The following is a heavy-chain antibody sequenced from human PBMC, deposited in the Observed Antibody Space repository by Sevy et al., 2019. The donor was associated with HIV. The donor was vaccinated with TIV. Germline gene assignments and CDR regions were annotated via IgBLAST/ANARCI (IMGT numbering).Heavy chain of an antibody. CDR3: ARGGGSII. J-gene: IGHJ4*02. Sequence: GGSLRLSCAASGFTVSSNHMSWVRQAPGKGLEWVSIIYAGGSTNYADCVKGQLTISRDKSKNMLYLQMNSLRAEDTAVYYCARGGGSIIWGQRTLVTVSS. CDR2: IYAGGST. D-gene: IGHD3-16*01. V-gene: IGHV3-53*01. CDR1: GFTVSSNH.